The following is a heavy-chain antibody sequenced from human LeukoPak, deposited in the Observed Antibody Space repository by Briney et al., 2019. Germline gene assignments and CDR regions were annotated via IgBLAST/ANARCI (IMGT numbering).Heavy chain of an antibody. J-gene: IGHJ4*02. V-gene: IGHV3-7*01. Sequence: GGSLRLSCAASGFTFSNYWMSWVRQAPGKGLEWVANIRQDGSEKYYVDSMRGRFTISRDNAKNSLYLQMSSLRAEDTAVYYCARESAMVTDYWGQGTLVTVSS. CDR1: GFTFSNYW. D-gene: IGHD5-18*01. CDR2: IRQDGSEK. CDR3: ARESAMVTDY.